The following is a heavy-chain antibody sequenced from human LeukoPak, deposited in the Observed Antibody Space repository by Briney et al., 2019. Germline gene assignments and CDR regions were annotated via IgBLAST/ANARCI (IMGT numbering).Heavy chain of an antibody. CDR2: IRYDGSNK. D-gene: IGHD2-2*01. V-gene: IGHV3-30*02. CDR3: AKDPGVVVPAELDY. CDR1: GFTFSSYG. J-gene: IGHJ4*02. Sequence: GGSLRLSCAASGFTFSSYGMHWVRQAPGKGLEWVAFIRYDGSNKYYADSVKGRFTISRDNSKNTLYLQMNSLRAKDTAVYYCAKDPGVVVPAELDYWGQGTLVTVSS.